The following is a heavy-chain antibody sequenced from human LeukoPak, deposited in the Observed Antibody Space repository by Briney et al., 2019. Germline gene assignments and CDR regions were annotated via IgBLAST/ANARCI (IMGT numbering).Heavy chain of an antibody. J-gene: IGHJ4*02. D-gene: IGHD2-15*01. CDR2: IYTGGST. Sequence: GGSLRLSCVDSAFSVGSNFMSWVRQAPGKGLEWVSVIYTGGSTYSADSVKGRFTISRDYSENTVYLQMNSLRVEDTAVYYCARGLGTNYGGYCTGGSCPVYWGQGTLSPSPQ. V-gene: IGHV3-66*01. CDR1: AFSVGSNF. CDR3: ARGLGTNYGGYCTGGSCPVY.